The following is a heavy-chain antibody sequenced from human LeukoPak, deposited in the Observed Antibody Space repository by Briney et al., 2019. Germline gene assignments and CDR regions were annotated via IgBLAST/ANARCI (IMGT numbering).Heavy chain of an antibody. D-gene: IGHD1-26*01. J-gene: IGHJ4*02. CDR1: GFTFTTYA. CDR2: ITSGGRT. V-gene: IGHV3-23*01. CDR3: ARSIPPDF. Sequence: PGGSLRLSCVPSGFTFTTYAMNWVRQAPGKGLEWVSGITSGGRTYYADSVKGRFTISRDSSKNTLYLQTTSLRADDTALYYCARSIPPDFWGQGTLVTVSS.